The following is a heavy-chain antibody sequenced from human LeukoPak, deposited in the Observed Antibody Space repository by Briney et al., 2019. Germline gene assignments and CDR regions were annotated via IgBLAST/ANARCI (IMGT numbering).Heavy chain of an antibody. CDR1: GFTFSSYG. D-gene: IGHD2-2*01. CDR3: AKDQYQLLGDHAFDI. V-gene: IGHV3-30*18. CDR2: ISYDGSNK. J-gene: IGHJ3*02. Sequence: GGSLRLSCAASGFTFSSYGMHWVRQAPGKGLEWVAVISYDGSNKYYADSVKGRFTISRDNSKNTLYLQMNSLRAEDTAVYYCAKDQYQLLGDHAFDIWGQGTMVAVSS.